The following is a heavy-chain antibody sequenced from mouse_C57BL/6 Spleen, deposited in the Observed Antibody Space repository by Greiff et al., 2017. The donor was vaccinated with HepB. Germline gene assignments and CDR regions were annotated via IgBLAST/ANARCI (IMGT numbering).Heavy chain of an antibody. Sequence: VQLQQPGAELVMPGASVKLSCKAFGYTFTSYWMHWVKQRPGQGLEWIGEIDPSDSYTNYNQKFKGKSTLTVDKSSSTAYMQLSSLTSEDSAVYYCASLYYGSSSRLWDYWGQGTSVTVSS. D-gene: IGHD1-1*01. J-gene: IGHJ4*01. CDR1: GYTFTSYW. CDR2: IDPSDSYT. CDR3: ASLYYGSSSRLWDY. V-gene: IGHV1-69*01.